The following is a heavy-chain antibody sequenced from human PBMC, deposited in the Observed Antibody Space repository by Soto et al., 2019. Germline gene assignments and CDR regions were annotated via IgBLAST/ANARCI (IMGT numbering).Heavy chain of an antibody. CDR2: IYSGGST. CDR1: GFTVSSNY. CDR3: ASGANSCGNPIDY. J-gene: IGHJ4*02. D-gene: IGHD5-18*01. Sequence: QSGGSLRLSCAASGFTVSSNYMSWVRQAPGKGLEWVSVIYSGGSTYYADSVKGRFTISRDNSKNTLYLQMNSLRAEDTAVYYCASGANSCGNPIDYWAQGTLVTVSS. V-gene: IGHV3-53*01.